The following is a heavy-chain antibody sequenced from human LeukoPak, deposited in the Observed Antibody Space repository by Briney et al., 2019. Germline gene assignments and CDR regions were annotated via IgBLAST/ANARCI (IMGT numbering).Heavy chain of an antibody. CDR3: AGGPSGGSYRHQRLYYFDY. CDR1: GGSFSGYY. J-gene: IGHJ4*02. D-gene: IGHD1-26*01. Sequence: KPSETLSLTCAVYGGSFSGYYWSWIRQPPGKGLEWIGEINHSGSINYNPSLKSRVTISVDTSKNQFSLKLSSVTAADTAVYYCAGGPSGGSYRHQRLYYFDYWGQGTLVTVSS. V-gene: IGHV4-34*01. CDR2: INHSGSI.